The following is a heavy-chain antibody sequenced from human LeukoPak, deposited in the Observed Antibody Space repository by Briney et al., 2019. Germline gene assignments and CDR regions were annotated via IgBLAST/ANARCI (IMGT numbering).Heavy chain of an antibody. CDR1: GFTFSSYG. Sequence: PGRSLRLSCAASGFTFSSYGMHWVRQAPGKGLEWVAVIWYDGSNKYYADSVKGRFTISRDNSKNTLYLQMNSLRAEDTAVYYCARGSVPAALLPGNAFDIWGQGTMVTVSS. CDR3: ARGSVPAALLPGNAFDI. V-gene: IGHV3-33*01. CDR2: IWYDGSNK. J-gene: IGHJ3*02. D-gene: IGHD2-2*02.